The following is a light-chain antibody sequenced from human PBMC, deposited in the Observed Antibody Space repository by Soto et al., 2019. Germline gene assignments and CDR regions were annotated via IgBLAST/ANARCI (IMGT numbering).Light chain of an antibody. CDR2: GAS. J-gene: IGKJ1*01. CDR1: QSVSSN. V-gene: IGKV3-15*01. CDR3: QQYNNWRPSWT. Sequence: EIVMTQSPATVSVSPGERATLSCRASQSVSSNLAWYQQKPGQAPRLLIYGASPRATGIPARFSGSGSGTELTLPISSLQSEDFAVYYSQQYNNWRPSWTFGQGTKVEIK.